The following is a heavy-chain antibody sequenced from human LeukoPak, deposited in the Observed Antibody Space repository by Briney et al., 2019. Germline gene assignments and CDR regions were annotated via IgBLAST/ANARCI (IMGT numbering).Heavy chain of an antibody. Sequence: PSETLSLTCTVSGGSISSYYWSWIRQPPGKGLEWIGYIYYSGSTNYNPSLKSRVTISVDTSKNQFSLKLSSVTAADTAVYYCARGNYDFWSGYSDYYYYYYMDVWGKGTTVIVSS. J-gene: IGHJ6*03. V-gene: IGHV4-59*01. D-gene: IGHD3-3*01. CDR3: ARGNYDFWSGYSDYYYYYYMDV. CDR2: IYYSGST. CDR1: GGSISSYY.